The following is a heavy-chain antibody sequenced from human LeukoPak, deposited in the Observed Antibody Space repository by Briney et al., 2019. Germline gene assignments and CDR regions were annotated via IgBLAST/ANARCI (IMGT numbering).Heavy chain of an antibody. V-gene: IGHV3-21*01. CDR1: GFTFSSYS. D-gene: IGHD3-22*01. CDR2: ISSSSSYI. Sequence: GGSLRLSCAASGFTFSSYSMTWVRQAPGKGLEWVSSISSSSSYIYYADSVKGRFTISRDNAKNSLYLQMNSLRAEDTAVYYCARDPPHYCDSSGHPFDYWGQGTLVTVSS. CDR3: ARDPPHYCDSSGHPFDY. J-gene: IGHJ4*02.